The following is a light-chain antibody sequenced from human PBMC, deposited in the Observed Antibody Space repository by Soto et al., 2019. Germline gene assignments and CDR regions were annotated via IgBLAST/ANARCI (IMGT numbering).Light chain of an antibody. V-gene: IGKV1-27*01. J-gene: IGKJ1*01. CDR1: QGIGNY. CDR2: AAS. CDR3: QKYNNAPRT. Sequence: DIQLTQSPSSLSASVGGRVTITCRASQGIGNYLAWYQQKPGKVPKLLIYAASSLQSGVPSRFSGSGSGTDFTLTISSLQPEDVATYYCQKYNNAPRTFGQGTKVDIK.